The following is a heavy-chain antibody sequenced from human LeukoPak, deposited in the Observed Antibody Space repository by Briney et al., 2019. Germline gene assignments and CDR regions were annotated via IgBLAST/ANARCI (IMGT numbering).Heavy chain of an antibody. CDR1: GGSISSGGYY. J-gene: IGHJ6*03. V-gene: IGHV4-61*08. D-gene: IGHD6-13*01. Sequence: SQTLSLTCTVSGGSISSGGYYWSWIRQHPGKGLEWIGYIYYSGSTNYNPSLKSRVTISVDTSKDQFSLKLSSVTAADTAVYYCARVGSSWYNYYYYYMDVWGKGTTVTVSS. CDR3: ARVGSSWYNYYYYYMDV. CDR2: IYYSGST.